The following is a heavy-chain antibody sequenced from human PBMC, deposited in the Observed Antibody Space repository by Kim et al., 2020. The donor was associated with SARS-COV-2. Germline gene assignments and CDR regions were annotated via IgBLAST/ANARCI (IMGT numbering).Heavy chain of an antibody. CDR2: IYTGGLT. Sequence: GGSLRLSCEVSGFSVSTNYMTWVRQAPRKGPEWISVIYTGGLTSYAASVKGRFSISRDTSRNTVSLQMNSLRVEDTAVYYCARDFGGWSDLGYSRHWGQGTVVTVSS. V-gene: IGHV3-66*01. D-gene: IGHD6-19*01. J-gene: IGHJ1*01. CDR1: GFSVSTNY. CDR3: ARDFGGWSDLGYSRH.